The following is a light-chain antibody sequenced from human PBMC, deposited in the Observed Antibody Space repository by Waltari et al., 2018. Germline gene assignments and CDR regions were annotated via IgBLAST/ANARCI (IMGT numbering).Light chain of an antibody. CDR2: DAS. Sequence: EIVLTQSPGTLSLSPGERATLSCRASQSVNRNFLAWYQQKPGQAPGLLIYDASSRATAIPDRVSGSGSGTDFTLTISRLDPEDFAVYYCLRYGGGSFRTFGQGTKVEIK. J-gene: IGKJ1*01. CDR1: QSVNRNF. V-gene: IGKV3-20*01. CDR3: LRYGGGSFRT.